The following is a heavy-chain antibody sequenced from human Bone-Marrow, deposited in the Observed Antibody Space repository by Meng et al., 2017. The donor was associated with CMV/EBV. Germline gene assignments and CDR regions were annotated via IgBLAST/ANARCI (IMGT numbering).Heavy chain of an antibody. Sequence: SETLSLTCAVYGGSFSGYYWTWIRQPPRKGLEWIGEIDHSGSTYYNPSLKSRVTISVDTSKNQFSLKLSSVTAADTAVYYCARHGGGTYVVPAATDFDYWGQGTLVTVSS. CDR3: ARHGGGTYVVPAATDFDY. D-gene: IGHD2-2*01. CDR2: IDHSGST. CDR1: GGSFSGYY. J-gene: IGHJ4*02. V-gene: IGHV4-34*01.